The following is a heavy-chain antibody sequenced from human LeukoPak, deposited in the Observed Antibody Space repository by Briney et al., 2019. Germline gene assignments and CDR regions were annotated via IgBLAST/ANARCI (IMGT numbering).Heavy chain of an antibody. J-gene: IGHJ3*02. CDR3: ARVGGTMVPASSAFDI. CDR1: GGSISSYY. D-gene: IGHD1-14*01. CDR2: MYYSGST. Sequence: SETLSLTCTVSGGSISSYYWSWIRQPPGKGLEWIGYMYYSGSTNYNPSLKSRVTISVDTSKNQFSLKLSSVTAADTAVYYCARVGGTMVPASSAFDIWGQGTMVTVSS. V-gene: IGHV4-59*01.